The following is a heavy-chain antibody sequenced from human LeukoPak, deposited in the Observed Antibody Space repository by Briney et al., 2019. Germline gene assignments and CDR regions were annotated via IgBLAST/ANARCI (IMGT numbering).Heavy chain of an antibody. CDR3: ARDYGISSYYYYYMDV. CDR2: INPNSGGT. V-gene: IGHV1-2*02. J-gene: IGHJ6*03. CDR1: GYTFTGYY. Sequence: GASVKVSCKASGYTFTGYYMHWVRQAPGQGLEWMGWINPNSGGTNYAQKFQGRVTMTRDTSISTAYMELSRLRSDDTAVYYCARDYGISSYYYYYMDVWGKGTTVTVSS. D-gene: IGHD3-16*01.